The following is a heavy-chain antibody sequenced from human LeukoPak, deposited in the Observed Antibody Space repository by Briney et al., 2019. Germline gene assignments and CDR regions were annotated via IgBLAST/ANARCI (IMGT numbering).Heavy chain of an antibody. CDR3: ARSSHSSGWTSIADH. J-gene: IGHJ4*02. Sequence: KTGGSLRLSCAASGFPFSRTSMTWVRQAPGKGLEWVAYITSSGTYTNSADSVKGRFTISRDNARKSLYLQMNSLRADDTAVYYCARSSHSSGWTSIADHWGQGTLVTVSS. CDR2: ITSSGTYT. CDR1: GFPFSRTS. D-gene: IGHD6-19*01. V-gene: IGHV3-11*03.